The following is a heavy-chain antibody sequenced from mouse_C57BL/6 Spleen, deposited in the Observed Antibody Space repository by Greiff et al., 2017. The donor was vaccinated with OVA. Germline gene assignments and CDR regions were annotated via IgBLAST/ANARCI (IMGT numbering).Heavy chain of an antibody. J-gene: IGHJ4*01. CDR2: IWWDDDK. D-gene: IGHD1-1*01. V-gene: IGHV8-8*01. Sequence: QVTLKESGPGILQPSQTLSLTCSFSGFSLSTFGMGVGWIRQPSGKGLEWLAHIWWDDDKYYNPALKSRLTISKDTSKNQVFLKIANVDTADTATYYCARIEDGSSPFYYAMDYWGQGTSVTVSS. CDR1: GFSLSTFGMG. CDR3: ARIEDGSSPFYYAMDY.